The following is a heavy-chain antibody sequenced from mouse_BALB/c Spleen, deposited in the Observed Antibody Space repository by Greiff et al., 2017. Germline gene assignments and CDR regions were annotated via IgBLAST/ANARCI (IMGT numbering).Heavy chain of an antibody. CDR1: GYAFSSYW. CDR2: IYPGDGDT. V-gene: IGHV1-80*01. J-gene: IGHJ2*01. D-gene: IGHD2-10*02. CDR3: ARSRYENYFDD. Sequence: QVQLQQSGAELVRPGSSVKISCKASGYAFSSYWMNWVKQRPGQGLEWIGQIYPGDGDTNYNGKFKGKATLTADKSSSTAYMQLSSLTSEDSAVYFCARSRYENYFDDWGQGTTLTVSS.